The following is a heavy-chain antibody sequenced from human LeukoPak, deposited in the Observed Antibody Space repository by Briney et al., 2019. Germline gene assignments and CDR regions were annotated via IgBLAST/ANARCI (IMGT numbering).Heavy chain of an antibody. D-gene: IGHD6-13*01. V-gene: IGHV3-30*02. J-gene: IGHJ4*02. CDR2: IHYDGSNN. CDR1: GFTFSSYA. CDR3: AKDHGSSDWYYFDY. Sequence: GGSLTLSCAASGFTFSSYAMHWVRQAPGKGLEWVGFIHYDGSNNYYADSVKGRFTISRDNSRNTLYLQMNTLRADDTAVYYCAKDHGSSDWYYFDYWGQGTLVTVSS.